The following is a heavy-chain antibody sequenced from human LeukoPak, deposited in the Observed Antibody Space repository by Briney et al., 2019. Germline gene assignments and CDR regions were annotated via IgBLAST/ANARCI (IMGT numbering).Heavy chain of an antibody. V-gene: IGHV3-11*04. CDR1: GFSLSDRY. D-gene: IGHD5-18*01. CDR3: ARGLSGIAGYTYGRGIDY. Sequence: GGSLRLSCADSGFSLSDRYMMWIRQAPGKGLEWVSYISSSGSIILYADSVKGRFTISRDNAKTSLYLQMNSLRAEDTAVYYCARGLSGIAGYTYGRGIDYWGQGTLVTASS. J-gene: IGHJ4*02. CDR2: ISSSGSII.